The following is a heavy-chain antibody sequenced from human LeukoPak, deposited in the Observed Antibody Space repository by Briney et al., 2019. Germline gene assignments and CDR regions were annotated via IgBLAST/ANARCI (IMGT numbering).Heavy chain of an antibody. Sequence: GGSLRLSCAAPGFTFSTYSMNWVRQAPGKGLEWVSYISSSSSTIYYADSVKGRFTISRDNAKNSLYLQMNSLRAEDTAVYYCARGSTYYDSSGQVPFDYWGQGTLVTVSS. CDR3: ARGSTYYDSSGQVPFDY. J-gene: IGHJ4*02. D-gene: IGHD3-22*01. CDR2: ISSSSSTI. CDR1: GFTFSTYS. V-gene: IGHV3-48*01.